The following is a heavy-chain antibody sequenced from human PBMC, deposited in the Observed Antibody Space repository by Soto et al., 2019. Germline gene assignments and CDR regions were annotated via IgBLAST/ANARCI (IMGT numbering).Heavy chain of an antibody. D-gene: IGHD2-15*01. V-gene: IGHV3-53*01. CDR3: ARFACSGGGCYPDWYFDL. Sequence: EVQLVESGGGLVQPGGSLRLSCAASGFSVSGKYINWVRQAPGKWLEWVSVIYLHGSTFYSDSVRGRFTISRDSSKNTVYLEMDSLRAEDTAVYYCARFACSGGGCYPDWYFDLWGRGPLVTVSS. CDR1: GFSVSGKY. CDR2: IYLHGST. J-gene: IGHJ2*01.